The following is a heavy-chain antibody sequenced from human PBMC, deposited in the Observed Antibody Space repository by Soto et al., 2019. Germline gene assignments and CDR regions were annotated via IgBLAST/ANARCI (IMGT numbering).Heavy chain of an antibody. D-gene: IGHD3-22*01. CDR3: ARFGYSRNIGIVH. CDR1: GGSISSGGYY. V-gene: IGHV4-31*03. Sequence: SETLSLTCTVSGGSISSGGYYWSWIRQHPGKGLEWIGYIYYSGSTYYNPSLKSRVTISVDTSKNQFSLKLSSVTAADTAVYYCARFGYSRNIGIVHWCQGTLVTVSS. CDR2: IYYSGST. J-gene: IGHJ4*02.